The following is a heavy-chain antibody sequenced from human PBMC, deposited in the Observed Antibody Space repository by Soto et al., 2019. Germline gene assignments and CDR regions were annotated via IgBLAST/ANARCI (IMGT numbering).Heavy chain of an antibody. CDR1: GGSISSGGYY. J-gene: IGHJ6*02. CDR2: IYYSGST. V-gene: IGHV4-31*03. D-gene: IGHD3-3*01. CDR3: AREPTTPYDFWSGYCPTSVYYGMDV. Sequence: SSETLSLTCTVSGGSISSGGYYWSWIRQHPGKGLEWIGYIYYSGSTYYNPSLKSRVTISVDTSKNQFSLKLSSVTAADTAVYYCAREPTTPYDFWSGYCPTSVYYGMDVWGQGTTVTVSS.